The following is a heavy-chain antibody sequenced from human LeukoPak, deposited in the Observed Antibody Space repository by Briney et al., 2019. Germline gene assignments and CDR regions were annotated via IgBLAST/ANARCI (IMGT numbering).Heavy chain of an antibody. CDR2: IYYSGST. D-gene: IGHD6-25*01. V-gene: IGHV4-30-4*02. CDR3: ARDLSADGPDYYYMDV. J-gene: IGHJ6*03. Sequence: SETLSLTCTVSGGSISSGDYYWSWIRQPPGKGLEWIGYIYYSGSTYYNPSLKSRVTISVDTSKNQFSLKLSSVTAADTAVYYCARDLSADGPDYYYMDVWGKGTTVTVSS. CDR1: GGSISSGDYY.